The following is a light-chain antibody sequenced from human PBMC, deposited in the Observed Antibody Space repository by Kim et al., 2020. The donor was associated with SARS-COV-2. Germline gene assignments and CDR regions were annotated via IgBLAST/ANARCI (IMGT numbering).Light chain of an antibody. CDR1: QSVSSK. Sequence: EIVMTRSPATLSVSPGERATLSCRASQSVSSKLAWYQQKPGQAPRFLIYAASTRATGIPARFSGSGSGTEFTLTISSLQSEDFAVYYCQQYNNWPYTFGQGTKLEIK. CDR2: AAS. CDR3: QQYNNWPYT. V-gene: IGKV3-15*01. J-gene: IGKJ2*01.